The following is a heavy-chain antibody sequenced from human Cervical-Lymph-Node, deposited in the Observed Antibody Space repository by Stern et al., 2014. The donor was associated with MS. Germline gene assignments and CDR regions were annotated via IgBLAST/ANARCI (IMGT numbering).Heavy chain of an antibody. CDR3: ALRRSYYVY. CDR1: GDTFSSYA. J-gene: IGHJ4*02. CDR2: LIPFFGAT. Sequence: VQLVESASEVKKPGSSVKVSCKPSGDTFSSYALSWVRQAPGQGLEWVGGLIPFFGATRYGQKFQGRVTITPEESTGTACMELTNLTSDDTAVYYCALRRSYYVYWGLGTLISVSS. V-gene: IGHV1-69*01. D-gene: IGHD4-11*01.